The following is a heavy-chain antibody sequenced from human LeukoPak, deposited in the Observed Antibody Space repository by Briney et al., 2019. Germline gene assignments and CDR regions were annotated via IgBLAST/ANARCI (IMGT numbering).Heavy chain of an antibody. V-gene: IGHV4-34*01. CDR2: INHSGST. D-gene: IGHD5-12*01. J-gene: IGHJ4*02. Sequence: PSETLSLTCAVYGGSFSGYYWSWIRQPPGKGLEWIGEINHSGSTNYNPSLKGRVTISVDTSKNQFSLKLSSVTAADTAVYYCARRGAGSGYADYWGQGTLVTVSS. CDR1: GGSFSGYY. CDR3: ARRGAGSGYADY.